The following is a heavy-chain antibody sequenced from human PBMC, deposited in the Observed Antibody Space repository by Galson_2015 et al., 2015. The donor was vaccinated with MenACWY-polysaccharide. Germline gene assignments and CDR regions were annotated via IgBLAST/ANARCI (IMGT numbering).Heavy chain of an antibody. CDR3: ARLEYWLAGDY. D-gene: IGHD2-8*02. CDR2: IYPGDSDT. CDR1: GYSFTTYR. V-gene: IGHV5-51*03. Sequence: QSGAEVKKPGESLKISCKGSGYSFTTYRIGWVRQMPGKGLEWMGIIYPGDSDTKYSPSFQGQVTISADKSITTAYLQWSSLKASDAAMYYCARLEYWLAGDYWGQGTLVTVSS. J-gene: IGHJ4*02.